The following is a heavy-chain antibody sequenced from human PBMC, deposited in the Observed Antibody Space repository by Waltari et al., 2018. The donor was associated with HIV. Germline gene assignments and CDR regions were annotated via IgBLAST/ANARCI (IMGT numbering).Heavy chain of an antibody. J-gene: IGHJ3*01. D-gene: IGHD1-7*01. V-gene: IGHV3-7*01. CDR1: GFTFSCYW. CDR2: IHQDGSEK. Sequence: ELQLVESGGGLVQPGRSLRLSCAASGFTFSCYWFSWARQAPGKGLEWVANIHQDGSEKYYVDSVKGRFTISRDNAKNSLFLQMNSLRAEDTAVYYCATTPYYRNYVWGTFDVWGRGTWVTVSS. CDR3: ATTPYYRNYVWGTFDV.